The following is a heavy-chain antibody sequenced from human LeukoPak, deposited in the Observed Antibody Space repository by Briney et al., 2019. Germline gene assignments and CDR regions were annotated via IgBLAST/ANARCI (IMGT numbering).Heavy chain of an antibody. V-gene: IGHV1-69*13. CDR2: IIPIFGTT. D-gene: IGHD3-22*01. Sequence: SVKVSCKASGYTFTGYYMHWVRQAPGQGLEWMGGIIPIFGTTNYAQKFQGRVTITADESTNTAYMELSSLRSEDTAVYYCARPTTYYYDSSAYHVDGFDIWGQGTMVTVSS. CDR1: GYTFTGYY. J-gene: IGHJ3*02. CDR3: ARPTTYYYDSSAYHVDGFDI.